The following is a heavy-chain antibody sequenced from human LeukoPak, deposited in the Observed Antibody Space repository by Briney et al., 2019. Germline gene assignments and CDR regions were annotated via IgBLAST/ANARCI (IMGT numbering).Heavy chain of an antibody. V-gene: IGHV3-30*18. CDR3: AKDRSAGVRASPMDY. CDR1: GFTFSSYG. J-gene: IGHJ4*02. Sequence: GGSLRLSCAASGFTFSSYGMHWVRQAPGKGLEWVAVITYDGYYKYYANSVKDRFTISSDNSKNTLYLQMNSLRAEDTAVYYCAKDRSAGVRASPMDYWGQGTLVTVSP. CDR2: ITYDGYYK. D-gene: IGHD3-10*01.